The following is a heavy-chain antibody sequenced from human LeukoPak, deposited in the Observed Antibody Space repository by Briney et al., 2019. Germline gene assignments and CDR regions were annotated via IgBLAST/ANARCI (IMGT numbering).Heavy chain of an antibody. D-gene: IGHD3-3*01. V-gene: IGHV3-66*01. J-gene: IGHJ4*02. Sequence: PGGSLRLSCAASGFTFSSYSMNWVRQAPGKGLEWVSVIYSGGSTYYADSVKGRFTISRDNSKNTLYLQMNSLRAEDTAVYYCASSYDFWSGYYLHAWGQGTLVTVSS. CDR1: GFTFSSYS. CDR3: ASSYDFWSGYYLHA. CDR2: IYSGGST.